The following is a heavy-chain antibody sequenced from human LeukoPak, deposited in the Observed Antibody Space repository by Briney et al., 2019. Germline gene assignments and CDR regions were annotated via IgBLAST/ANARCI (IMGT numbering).Heavy chain of an antibody. CDR2: IYHSGST. Sequence: SETLSLTCTVSGGSISSGGNYWSWIRQPPGKGLEWIGYIYHSGSTYYNPSLKSRVTISVDRSKNQFSLKLSSVTAADTAVYYCARALTSAGYFDYWGQGTLVTVSS. CDR3: ARALTSAGYFDY. D-gene: IGHD4/OR15-4a*01. J-gene: IGHJ4*02. CDR1: GGSISSGGNY. V-gene: IGHV4-30-2*01.